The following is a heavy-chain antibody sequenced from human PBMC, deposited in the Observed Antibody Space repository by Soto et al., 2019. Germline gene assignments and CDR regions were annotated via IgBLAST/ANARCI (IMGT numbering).Heavy chain of an antibody. Sequence: EVQLLESGGGLVQPGGSLRLSCAASGFTFSSYAMSWVRQAPGKGLEWVSTISGSGGSTYYADSVKGRFTISRDNSKNTLYLQMNSLRAEDTAVYYCAKDQKDYYDSSGYYWGQGTLVTVSS. V-gene: IGHV3-23*01. CDR1: GFTFSSYA. J-gene: IGHJ4*02. D-gene: IGHD3-22*01. CDR2: ISGSGGST. CDR3: AKDQKDYYDSSGYY.